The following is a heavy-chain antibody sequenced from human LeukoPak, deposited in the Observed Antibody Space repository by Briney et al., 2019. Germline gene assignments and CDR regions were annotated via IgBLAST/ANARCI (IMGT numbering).Heavy chain of an antibody. J-gene: IGHJ2*01. D-gene: IGHD4-23*01. CDR1: GGSISTYY. CDR2: IYHNGNT. V-gene: IGHV4-59*01. CDR3: ARPPTVDTNWYFDL. Sequence: SETLSLTCTVSGGSISTYYWSWIRHPPGKGLEWIGYIYHNGNTNYNPSLKSRVTISVDTSKNQFSLKLNSVTAADTAVYYCARPPTVDTNWYFDLWGRGTLVTVSS.